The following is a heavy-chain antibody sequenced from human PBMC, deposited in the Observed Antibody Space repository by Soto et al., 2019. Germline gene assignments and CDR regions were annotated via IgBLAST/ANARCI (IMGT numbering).Heavy chain of an antibody. D-gene: IGHD2-15*01. CDR2: INARSTHI. CDR1: GFTFSESS. Sequence: LVESGGGLVQPGGSLRLSCAASGFTFSESSLNWVRQAPGKGLEWVSSINARSTHIFYADSGKGRFTISRDNAKNSLFLQMDNLTAEDTAGYYCARGGGSLNFWGQGTLVTVSS. CDR3: ARGGGSLNF. J-gene: IGHJ4*02. V-gene: IGHV3-21*01.